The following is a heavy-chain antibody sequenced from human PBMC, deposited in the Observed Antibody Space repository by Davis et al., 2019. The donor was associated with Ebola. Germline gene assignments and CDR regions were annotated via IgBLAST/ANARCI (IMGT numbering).Heavy chain of an antibody. Sequence: PGGSLRLSCAASGFTFSSYAMHWVRQAPGKGLEWVAVISYDGSNKYYADSVKGRFTISRDNSKNTLYLQMNSLRAEDTAVYYCAKVVIAVAGLHYGMDVWGQGTTVTVSS. CDR2: ISYDGSNK. V-gene: IGHV3-30-3*01. J-gene: IGHJ6*02. CDR3: AKVVIAVAGLHYGMDV. D-gene: IGHD6-19*01. CDR1: GFTFSSYA.